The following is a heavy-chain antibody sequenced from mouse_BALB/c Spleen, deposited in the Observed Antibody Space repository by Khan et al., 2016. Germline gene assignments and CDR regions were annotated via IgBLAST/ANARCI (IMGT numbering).Heavy chain of an antibody. D-gene: IGHD2-4*01. CDR2: INYSGST. CDR3: AIYYDYDYYAMDY. V-gene: IGHV3-2*02. CDR1: GYSITSDYA. Sequence: EVKLLESGPGLVKPSQSLSLTCTVTGYSITSDYAWNWIRQFPGNKVEWMGYINYSGSTSYNPSLKSRISITRDTSKNQFFLQLNSVTTEDTATYYCAIYYDYDYYAMDYWGQGTSVTVSS. J-gene: IGHJ4*01.